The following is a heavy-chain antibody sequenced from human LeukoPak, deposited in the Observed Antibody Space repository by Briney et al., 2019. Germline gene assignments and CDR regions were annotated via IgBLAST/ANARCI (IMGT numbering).Heavy chain of an antibody. CDR1: GGSISSSNSY. CDR2: IYYSGST. J-gene: IGHJ4*02. CDR3: ARKPLVYDSGRHWYYFDE. V-gene: IGHV4-39*01. D-gene: IGHD3-10*01. Sequence: SETLSLTCSVSGGSISSSNSYWGWIRQPPGKGLEWIASIYYSGSTYYNPSLKSRVTISVDTSKNQFSLELSSVSAADTAVYFWARKPLVYDSGRHWYYFDEWGRGTLVTVSS.